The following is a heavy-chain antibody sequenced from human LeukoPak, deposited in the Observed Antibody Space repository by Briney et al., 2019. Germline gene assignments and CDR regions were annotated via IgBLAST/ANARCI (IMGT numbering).Heavy chain of an antibody. CDR1: GYTFTGYY. D-gene: IGHD2-2*01. CDR2: INPNSGGT. J-gene: IGHJ5*02. Sequence: ASVKVSCKASGYTFTGYYMHWVRQAPGQGLEWMGWINPNSGGTNYAQKFQGWVTMTRDTSISTAYMELSRLRSDDTAVYYCARSQVPAAKDIWFDPWGQGTLVTVSS. CDR3: ARSQVPAAKDIWFDP. V-gene: IGHV1-2*04.